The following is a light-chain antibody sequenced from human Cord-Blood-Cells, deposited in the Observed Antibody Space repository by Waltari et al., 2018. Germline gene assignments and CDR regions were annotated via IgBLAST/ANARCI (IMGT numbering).Light chain of an antibody. CDR2: QDS. Sequence: PSVSVSPGQTASITCSGDKLGDKYACWYKQKPGQSPVLVIYQDSKRPSGIPERFSGSNSGNTATLTISGTQAMDDAAYYCQGWESSTLVFGEGTKLTGL. J-gene: IGLJ2*01. CDR1: KLGDKY. CDR3: QGWESSTLV. V-gene: IGLV3-1*01.